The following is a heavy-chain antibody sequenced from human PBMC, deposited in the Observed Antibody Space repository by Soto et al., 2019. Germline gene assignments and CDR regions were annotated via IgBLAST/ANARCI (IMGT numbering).Heavy chain of an antibody. Sequence: ASETLSLTCAVYCGSFSDHYWTRIRQPPGTGLEWIGEINHSGSTNYNPSLKSRVTISVDTSKNQFSLKLTSVTAADTAVYYCARDKITGLFDYWGQGTQVTVSS. CDR3: ARDKITGLFDY. J-gene: IGHJ4*02. CDR2: INHSGST. V-gene: IGHV4-34*01. CDR1: CGSFSDHY. D-gene: IGHD2-8*02.